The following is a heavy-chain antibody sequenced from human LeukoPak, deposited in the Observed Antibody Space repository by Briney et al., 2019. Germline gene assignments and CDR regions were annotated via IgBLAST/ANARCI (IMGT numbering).Heavy chain of an antibody. V-gene: IGHV1-2*02. D-gene: IGHD5-18*01. CDR3: ARETVLPAMVSYFDY. CDR1: EYTFTGYY. Sequence: VASVKVSCKASEYTFTGYYMHWVRQAPGQGLEWMGWINPNSGGTNYAQKFQGRVTMTRDTSISTAYMELSRLGSDDTAVYYCARETVLPAMVSYFDYWGQGTLVTVSS. CDR2: INPNSGGT. J-gene: IGHJ4*02.